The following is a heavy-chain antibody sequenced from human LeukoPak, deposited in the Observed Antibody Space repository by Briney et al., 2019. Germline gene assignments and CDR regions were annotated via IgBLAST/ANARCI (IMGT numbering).Heavy chain of an antibody. J-gene: IGHJ4*02. Sequence: SETLSLTCTVSGGSISSSSYYWGWIRQPPGKGLEWIGSIYYSGSTYYNPSLKSRVTISVDTSKNQFSLKLSSVTAADTAVYYCARRAVGAIGFRFDYWGQGTLVTVSS. CDR2: IYYSGST. CDR3: ARRAVGAIGFRFDY. D-gene: IGHD1-26*01. V-gene: IGHV4-39*01. CDR1: GGSISSSSYY.